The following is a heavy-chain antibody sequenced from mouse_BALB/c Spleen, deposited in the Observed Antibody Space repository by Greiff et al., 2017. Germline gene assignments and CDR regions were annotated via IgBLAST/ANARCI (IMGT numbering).Heavy chain of an antibody. CDR3: ARVFLRSPDY. V-gene: IGHV5-6-5*01. Sequence: EVMLVESGGGLVKPGGSLKLSCAASGFTFSSYAMSWVRQTPEKRLEWVASISSGGSTYYPDSVKGRFTISRDNARNILYLQMSSLRSEDTAMYYCARVFLRSPDYWGQGTTLTVSS. CDR1: GFTFSSYA. CDR2: ISSGGST. D-gene: IGHD1-1*01. J-gene: IGHJ2*01.